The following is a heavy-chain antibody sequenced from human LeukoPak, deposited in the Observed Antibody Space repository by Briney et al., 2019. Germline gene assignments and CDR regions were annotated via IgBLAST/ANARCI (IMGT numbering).Heavy chain of an antibody. CDR1: GYTFTGYY. D-gene: IGHD1-26*01. Sequence: ASVKVSCKASGYTFTGYYMHWVRQAPGQGLEWMGWINPNSGGTNYAQKFQGRVTMTRDTSISTAYMELSRLRSDDTAVYYCARDPEYRGSYLGAEVLFAPGGREPLATVS. J-gene: IGHJ5*02. CDR3: ARDPEYRGSYLGAEVLFAP. CDR2: INPNSGGT. V-gene: IGHV1-2*02.